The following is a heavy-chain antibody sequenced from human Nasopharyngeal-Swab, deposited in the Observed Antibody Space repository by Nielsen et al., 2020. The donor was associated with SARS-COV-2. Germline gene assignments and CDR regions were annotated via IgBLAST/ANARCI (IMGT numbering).Heavy chain of an antibody. J-gene: IGHJ4*02. Sequence: GESLKISCAASGFTFSDYYMSWIRQAPGKGLEWVSYISSSSSYTNYADSVKGRFTISSDNAKNSLYLQMNSLRAEDTAVYYCARADIVVVPAATPFDYWGQGTLVTVSS. CDR3: ARADIVVVPAATPFDY. D-gene: IGHD2-2*01. CDR2: ISSSSSYT. CDR1: GFTFSDYY. V-gene: IGHV3-11*03.